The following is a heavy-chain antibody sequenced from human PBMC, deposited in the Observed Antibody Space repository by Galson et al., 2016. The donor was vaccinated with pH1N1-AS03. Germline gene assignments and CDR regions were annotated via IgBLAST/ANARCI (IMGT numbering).Heavy chain of an antibody. CDR2: VSDDGYTK. CDR3: ARVVHEIRGQPHNWLDP. J-gene: IGHJ5*02. V-gene: IGHV3-30*15. Sequence: SLRLSCAASGFTFSNYAIHWVRQAPGKGLQWVAVVSDDGYTKYYAYSVRGRFTISRDNSENTEFLQMSSLTTEDTGLYYCARVVHEIRGQPHNWLDPWGQGTLVTVSS. D-gene: IGHD1-26*01. CDR1: GFTFSNYA.